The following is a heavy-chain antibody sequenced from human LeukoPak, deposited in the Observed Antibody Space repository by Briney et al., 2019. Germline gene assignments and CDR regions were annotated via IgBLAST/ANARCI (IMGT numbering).Heavy chain of an antibody. D-gene: IGHD1-26*01. Sequence: PGGSLRLSCAASGFTFSTHDLNWVRQAPGKGLVCVSRIKTDGSSTTYADSVKGRFTISRDNSKNTLYLQMDGLRVEDTAVYCCARRGVVGYTTEFAFDHWGQGTLVTVSS. CDR3: ARRGVVGYTTEFAFDH. CDR2: IKTDGSST. CDR1: GFTFSTHD. J-gene: IGHJ4*02. V-gene: IGHV3-74*01.